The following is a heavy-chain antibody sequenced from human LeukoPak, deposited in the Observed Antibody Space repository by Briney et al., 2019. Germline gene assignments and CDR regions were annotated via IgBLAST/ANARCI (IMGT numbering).Heavy chain of an antibody. CDR3: TSYLTDARGIGGGPDY. CDR1: GFTFSGSA. CDR2: IRSKANSYAT. V-gene: IGHV3-73*01. D-gene: IGHD3-16*01. J-gene: IGHJ4*02. Sequence: GGSLRLSCAASGFTFSGSAMHWVRQASGKGLEWVGRIRSKANSYATAYAASVKGRFTISRDDSKNTAYLQMNSLKTEDTAVYYCTSYLTDARGIGGGPDYWGQGTLVTVSS.